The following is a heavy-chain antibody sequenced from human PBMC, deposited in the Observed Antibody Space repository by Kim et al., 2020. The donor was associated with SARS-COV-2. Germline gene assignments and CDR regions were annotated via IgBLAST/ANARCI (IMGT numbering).Heavy chain of an antibody. J-gene: IGHJ4*02. CDR2: IDPSDSYV. V-gene: IGHV5-10-1*01. D-gene: IGHD3-22*01. Sequence: GESLKISCKGSGYSFTGYTFTSYWISWVRQVPGKGLEWMGRIDPSDSYVNYSPSFQGHVTISIDKSISTAYVQWTSLKASDTAMYYCARHQRRPYSRTYHLDYWGQGTLVTVSS. CDR1: GYSFTGYTFTSYW. CDR3: ARHQRRPYSRTYHLDY.